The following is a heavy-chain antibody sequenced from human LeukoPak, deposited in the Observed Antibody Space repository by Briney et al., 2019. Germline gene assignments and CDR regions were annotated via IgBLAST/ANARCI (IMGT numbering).Heavy chain of an antibody. CDR3: AKDGSLGAAGTIEYFQH. V-gene: IGHV3-23*01. J-gene: IGHJ1*01. CDR2: ISGSGART. CDR1: GFTFSNYA. Sequence: TGGSLRLSCEVSGFTFSNYAMSWVRQAPGKGLEWVSAISGSGARTFCADSVRGRFTISRDNSKNTLYLQMNSLRAEDTAVYYCAKDGSLGAAGTIEYFQHWGQGTLVTVSS. D-gene: IGHD6-13*01.